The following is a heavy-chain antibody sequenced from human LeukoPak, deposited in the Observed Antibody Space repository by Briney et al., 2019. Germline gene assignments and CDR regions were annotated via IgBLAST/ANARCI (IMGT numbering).Heavy chain of an antibody. CDR2: ISAYNGNT. CDR3: ARGGPLSVGAISF. CDR1: GYTLTELS. Sequence: ASVKVSCKVSGYTLTELSMHWVRQAPGQGLEWMGWISAYNGNTNYAQKLQGRVTMTTDTSTSTAYMELRSLRSDDTAVYYCARGGPLSVGAISFWGQGTLVTVSS. D-gene: IGHD1-26*01. J-gene: IGHJ4*02. V-gene: IGHV1-18*01.